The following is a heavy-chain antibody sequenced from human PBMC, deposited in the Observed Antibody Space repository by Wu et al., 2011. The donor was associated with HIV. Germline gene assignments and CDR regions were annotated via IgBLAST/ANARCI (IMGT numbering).Heavy chain of an antibody. J-gene: IGHJ4*02. D-gene: IGHD3-10*01. Sequence: GLEWMGRIIPIYGTANNAQKFQGRVTITADESTSTAYMELSSLRSEDTAVYYCARDPSGGVDSWGQGTLITVSS. V-gene: IGHV1-69*15. CDR2: IIPIYGTA. CDR3: ARDPSGGVDS.